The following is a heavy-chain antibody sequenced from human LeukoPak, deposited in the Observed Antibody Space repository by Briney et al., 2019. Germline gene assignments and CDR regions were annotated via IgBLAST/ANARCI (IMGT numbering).Heavy chain of an antibody. V-gene: IGHV1-2*04. J-gene: IGHJ6*02. CDR2: INPNSGGT. CDR1: GYTFTGYY. D-gene: IGHD3-22*01. CDR3: AREMGSSGYYYNHYYYYGMDV. Sequence: ASVTVSFTASGYTFTGYYMHWVRQAPGQGLEWMGWINPNSGGTNYAQKFQGWVTMTRDTSISTAYMELSRLRSDDTAVYYCAREMGSSGYYYNHYYYYGMDVWGQGTTVTVSS.